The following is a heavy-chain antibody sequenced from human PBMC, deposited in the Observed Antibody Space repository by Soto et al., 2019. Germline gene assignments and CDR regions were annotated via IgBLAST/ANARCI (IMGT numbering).Heavy chain of an antibody. CDR2: IYYSGST. CDR3: ARAYAGEQDLAFDP. V-gene: IGHV4-59*01. D-gene: IGHD6-13*01. J-gene: IGHJ5*02. CDR1: GGSISRYY. Sequence: SETLSLTCTVSGGSISRYYWSWIRQPPGKGLEWIGHIYYSGSTNYNPSLKSRVTISVDTSKNQFSLKLSSVTAADTAVYYCARAYAGEQDLAFDPWGQETLVTVSS.